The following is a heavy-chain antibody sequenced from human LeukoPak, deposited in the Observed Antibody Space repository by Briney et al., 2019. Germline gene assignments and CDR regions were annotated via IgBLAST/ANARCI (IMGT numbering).Heavy chain of an antibody. Sequence: SETLSLTCTVSGGSISSYYWSWIRQPPGKGLEWIGYNYYSGSTNYNPSLKSRVTISVDTSKNQFSLKLSSVTAADTAVYYCARGTKMATITWFDPWGQGTLVTVSS. J-gene: IGHJ5*02. CDR3: ARGTKMATITWFDP. V-gene: IGHV4-59*01. D-gene: IGHD5-24*01. CDR1: GGSISSYY. CDR2: NYYSGST.